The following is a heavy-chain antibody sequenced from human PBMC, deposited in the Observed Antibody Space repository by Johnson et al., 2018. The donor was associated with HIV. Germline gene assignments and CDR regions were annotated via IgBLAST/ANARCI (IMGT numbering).Heavy chain of an antibody. V-gene: IGHV3-11*04. CDR1: GFTVSSNY. J-gene: IGHJ3*01. D-gene: IGHD1-26*01. CDR3: ATVGLGVGANPL. Sequence: QVQLVESGGGLIQPGGSLRLSCAASGFTVSSNYMSWIRQAPGKGLELVSYISSSGSTIYYVDSVKGRFHISRDNAKNSLYLQMNSLRTEDTAVYYCATVGLGVGANPLWGQGTMVTVSS. CDR2: ISSSGSTI.